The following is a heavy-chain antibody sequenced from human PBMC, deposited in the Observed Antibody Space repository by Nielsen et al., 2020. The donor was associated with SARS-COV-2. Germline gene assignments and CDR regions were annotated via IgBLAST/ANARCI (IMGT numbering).Heavy chain of an antibody. J-gene: IGHJ6*03. V-gene: IGHV1-69*13. CDR3: ARVPAASLHGEFYYYYMDV. CDR1: GGTFSSYA. D-gene: IGHD4-17*01. Sequence: SVKVSCKASGGTFSSYAISWVRQAPGQGLEWMGGIIPIFGTANYAQKFQGRVTITADESTSAAYMELSSLRSEDTAVYYCARVPAASLHGEFYYYYMDVWGKGTTVTVSS. CDR2: IIPIFGTA.